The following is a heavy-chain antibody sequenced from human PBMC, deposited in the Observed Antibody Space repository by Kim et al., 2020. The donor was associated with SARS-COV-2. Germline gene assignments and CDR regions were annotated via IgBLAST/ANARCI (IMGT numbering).Heavy chain of an antibody. J-gene: IGHJ5*02. V-gene: IGHV1-3*01. CDR2: INAGNGIT. D-gene: IGHD1-26*01. Sequence: ASVKVSCKASGYTFTIHYAMHWVRQAPGQRLEWMGWINAGNGITKYSQKFQGRVTITRDTSATPAYMELNSLISEDTAVYYCARATSAGWFDPLGQGTLV. CDR3: ARATSAGWFDP. CDR1: GYTFTIHYA.